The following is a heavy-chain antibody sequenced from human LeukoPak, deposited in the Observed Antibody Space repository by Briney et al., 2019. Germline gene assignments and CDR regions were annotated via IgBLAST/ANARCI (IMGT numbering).Heavy chain of an antibody. CDR2: ISISSTTI. D-gene: IGHD6-13*01. Sequence: GGSLRLSCVASGFTFSSSSMNWVRQAPGKGLEWVSYISISSTTIYYADSVKGRFTISRDNAKNSLYLQMNSLRDEGTAVYYCARGLRYSSSWYNFDYWGQGTLVTVSS. J-gene: IGHJ4*02. CDR3: ARGLRYSSSWYNFDY. CDR1: GFTFSSSS. V-gene: IGHV3-48*02.